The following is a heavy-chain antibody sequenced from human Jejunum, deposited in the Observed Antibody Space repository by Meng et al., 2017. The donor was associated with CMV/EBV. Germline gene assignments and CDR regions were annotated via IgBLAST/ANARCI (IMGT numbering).Heavy chain of an antibody. J-gene: IGHJ5*02. CDR1: GGSVSRADNY. Sequence: QVQLQESGPGLVKPSQTLSLTCTVPGGSVSRADNYWSWIRQPPGKGLEWIGYISNSGSTYYNPSFESRVSISLDTSRNQFSLYLSSVTAADTAVFYCVRSSWYSWFDTWGQGTLVTVAS. CDR2: ISNSGST. V-gene: IGHV4-30-4*08. CDR3: VRSSWYSWFDT. D-gene: IGHD6-13*01.